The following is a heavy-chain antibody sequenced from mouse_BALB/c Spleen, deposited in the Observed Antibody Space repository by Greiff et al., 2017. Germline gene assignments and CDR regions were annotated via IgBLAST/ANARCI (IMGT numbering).Heavy chain of an antibody. Sequence: DVKLVESGGGLVKPGGSLKLSCAASGFTFSDYYMYWVRQTPEKRLEWVATISDGGSYTYYPDSVKGRSTISRDNAKNNLYLQMSSLKSEDTAMYYCAREEVYGNPAGLAYWAKGTLVTVSA. CDR2: ISDGGSYT. J-gene: IGHJ3*01. D-gene: IGHD2-10*02. CDR1: GFTFSDYY. CDR3: AREEVYGNPAGLAY. V-gene: IGHV5-4*02.